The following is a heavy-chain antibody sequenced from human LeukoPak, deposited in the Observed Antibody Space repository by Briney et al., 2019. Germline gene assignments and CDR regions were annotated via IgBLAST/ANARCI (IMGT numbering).Heavy chain of an antibody. V-gene: IGHV1-18*01. CDR2: ISAYNGNT. Sequence: ASVKVSCKASGYTFTSYGISWVRQAPGQGLEWMGWISAYNGNTNYAQKLQGRVTMTTDTSTSTAYMELRSLRSDDTAVYYCARDSLTRIQLWFPLPTDYWGQGTLVTVSS. J-gene: IGHJ4*02. D-gene: IGHD5-18*01. CDR1: GYTFTSYG. CDR3: ARDSLTRIQLWFPLPTDY.